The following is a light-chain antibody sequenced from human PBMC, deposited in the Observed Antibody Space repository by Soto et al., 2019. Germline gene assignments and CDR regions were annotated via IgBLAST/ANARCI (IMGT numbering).Light chain of an antibody. J-gene: IGKJ1*01. CDR3: QQRSNWPWT. CDR2: DAS. Sequence: EIVLTQSPATLALSPGERATISCRASQYINTYLLWYQQKPGQAPRLLIYDASNRATGIPTRFSGRGSGTDFTLTISSLEPEDFAVYYCQQRSNWPWTFGQGTKV. V-gene: IGKV3-11*01. CDR1: QYINTY.